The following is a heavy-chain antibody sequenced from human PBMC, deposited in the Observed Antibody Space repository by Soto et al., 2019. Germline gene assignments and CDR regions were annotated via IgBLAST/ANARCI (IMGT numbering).Heavy chain of an antibody. Sequence: ASVKVSCKASGYTFTSYGISWVRQAPGQGLEWMGWISAYNGNTNYAQKLQGRVTMTTDTSTSTAYMELRSLRSDDTAVYYCAKVRYYDFWSGHDYWGQGTLVTVSS. D-gene: IGHD3-3*01. CDR2: ISAYNGNT. CDR3: AKVRYYDFWSGHDY. V-gene: IGHV1-18*01. CDR1: GYTFTSYG. J-gene: IGHJ4*02.